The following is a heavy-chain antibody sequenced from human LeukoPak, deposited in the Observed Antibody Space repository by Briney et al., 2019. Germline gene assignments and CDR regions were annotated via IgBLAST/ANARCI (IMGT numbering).Heavy chain of an antibody. CDR1: GYSFTSYW. Sequence: GESLKISCKGSGYSFTSYWIGWVRQMPRKGLEWMGIIYPGDSDTRYSPSFQGQVTISADKSISTAYLQWSSLKASDTAMYYCARRGITMVRGVIANDAFDIWGQGTMVTVSS. J-gene: IGHJ3*02. CDR3: ARRGITMVRGVIANDAFDI. CDR2: IYPGDSDT. V-gene: IGHV5-51*01. D-gene: IGHD3-10*01.